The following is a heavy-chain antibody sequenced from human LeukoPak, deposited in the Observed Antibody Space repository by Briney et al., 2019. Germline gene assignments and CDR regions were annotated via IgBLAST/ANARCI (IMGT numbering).Heavy chain of an antibody. J-gene: IGHJ3*02. CDR2: INPNSGGT. Sequence: ASVKVSCKASGYTFTGYYMHWVRQAPGQGLEWMGWINPNSGGTNYAQKFQGRVTVTRDTSISTAYMELSRLRSDDTAVYYCARASLVGDYDSSGYLDYAFDIWGQGTMVTVSS. CDR1: GYTFTGYY. CDR3: ARASLVGDYDSSGYLDYAFDI. V-gene: IGHV1-2*02. D-gene: IGHD3-22*01.